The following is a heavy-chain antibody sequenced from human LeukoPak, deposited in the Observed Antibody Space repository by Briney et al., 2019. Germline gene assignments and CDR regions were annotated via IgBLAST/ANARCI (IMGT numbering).Heavy chain of an antibody. D-gene: IGHD5-18*01. CDR1: GGSISSYY. CDR3: ARMNRGYSYGYLLGQNYYYYYYMDV. Sequence: PSETLSLTCTVSGGSISSYYWSWIRQPPGKGLEWIGYIYYSGSTNYNPSLKSRVTISIDTSKNQFSLKLSSVTAADTAVYYCARMNRGYSYGYLLGQNYYYYYYMDVWGKGTTVTVSS. V-gene: IGHV4-59*12. J-gene: IGHJ6*03. CDR2: IYYSGST.